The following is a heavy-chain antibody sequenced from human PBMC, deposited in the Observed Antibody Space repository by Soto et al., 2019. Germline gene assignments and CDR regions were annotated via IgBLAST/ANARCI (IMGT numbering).Heavy chain of an antibody. Sequence: QLQLQESGPGLVKPSDTLSLTCTVSGGSISSSSYYWGWIRQPPGKGLEWIGSIYYSGSTYYNPSLKSRVTISVDTSKNQFSLKLSSVTAADTAVYYCARRINMYYDFWSGYPVATPFDYWGQGTLVTVSS. V-gene: IGHV4-39*01. D-gene: IGHD3-3*01. J-gene: IGHJ4*02. CDR3: ARRINMYYDFWSGYPVATPFDY. CDR1: GGSISSSSYY. CDR2: IYYSGST.